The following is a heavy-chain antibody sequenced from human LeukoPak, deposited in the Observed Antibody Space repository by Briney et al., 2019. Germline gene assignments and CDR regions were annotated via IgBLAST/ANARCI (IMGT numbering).Heavy chain of an antibody. Sequence: PGGSLRLSCAASGFTFTTYHMHWVRQAPGKGLEWVAFIRNDGSYEYYPDSVKGRFTISRDNSRNALFLQMNSLRAEDTAVYYCAKGGSPSHNWFNSWGQGTLVTVSS. J-gene: IGHJ5*01. V-gene: IGHV3-30*02. CDR2: IRNDGSYE. CDR3: AKGGSPSHNWFNS. CDR1: GFTFTTYH. D-gene: IGHD2-15*01.